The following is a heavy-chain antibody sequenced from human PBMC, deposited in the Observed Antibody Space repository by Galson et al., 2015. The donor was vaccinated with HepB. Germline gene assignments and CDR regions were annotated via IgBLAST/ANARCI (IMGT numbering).Heavy chain of an antibody. CDR1: GFTFGDYA. CDR3: ARGYCDSIECRHGDSFDI. Sequence: SLRLSCAPSGFTFGDYAVSWFRQAPGKGLEWVGLIRTKVYGATIDYAASLKGRFAISRDDSKSIAYLQMNRLKTEDTAMYYCARGYCDSIECRHGDSFDIWGQGTMVTVSS. CDR2: IRTKVYGATI. D-gene: IGHD2/OR15-2a*01. J-gene: IGHJ3*02. V-gene: IGHV3-49*03.